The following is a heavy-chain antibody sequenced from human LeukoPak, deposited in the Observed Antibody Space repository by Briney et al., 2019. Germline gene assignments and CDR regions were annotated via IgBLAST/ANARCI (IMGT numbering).Heavy chain of an antibody. V-gene: IGHV3-30-3*01. Sequence: QPGRSLRLSCAASGFTFSSYAMHWVRQAPGKGLEWVAVISYDGSNKYYADSVKGRFTISRDNSKNTLYLQVNSLRAEDTAVYYCARDYYGSGSYSGLDYWGQGTLVTVSS. CDR1: GFTFSSYA. J-gene: IGHJ4*02. CDR2: ISYDGSNK. D-gene: IGHD3-10*01. CDR3: ARDYYGSGSYSGLDY.